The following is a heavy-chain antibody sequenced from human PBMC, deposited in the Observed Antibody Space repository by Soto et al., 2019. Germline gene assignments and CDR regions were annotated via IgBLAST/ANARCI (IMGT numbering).Heavy chain of an antibody. J-gene: IGHJ2*01. Sequence: EVQLVESGGGLVEPGGSLRLSCAASGFTFTTYWMHWIRRVPGKGLVWVSRINGDGSSTAYAGSGQGRFTISRDNAKSTLYLQMNSLRDEDTAVYYCAREVWSYYLPIDLWGRGTRVTVSS. D-gene: IGHD3-10*01. V-gene: IGHV3-74*01. CDR3: AREVWSYYLPIDL. CDR2: INGDGSST. CDR1: GFTFTTYW.